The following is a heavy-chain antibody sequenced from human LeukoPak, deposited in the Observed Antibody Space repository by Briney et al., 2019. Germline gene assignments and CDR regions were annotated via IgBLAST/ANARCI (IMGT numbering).Heavy chain of an antibody. J-gene: IGHJ4*02. V-gene: IGHV4-31*03. Sequence: PSETLSLTCTVSGGSINSGGYYWSWIRQHPGKGLEWIGYIYYSGSTYYNPSLKSRDTISVDTSKNQFSLKLSSVTAADTAVYYCARDRSQGSGSFYGFDYWGQGTLVTVSS. CDR3: ARDRSQGSGSFYGFDY. CDR2: IYYSGST. D-gene: IGHD1-26*01. CDR1: GGSINSGGYY.